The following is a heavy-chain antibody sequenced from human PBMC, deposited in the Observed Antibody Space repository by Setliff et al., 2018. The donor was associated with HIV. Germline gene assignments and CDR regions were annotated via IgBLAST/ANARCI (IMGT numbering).Heavy chain of an antibody. Sequence: KPSETLSLTCTVSGDSISRYYWSWIRQPAGKGLEWIGRIQTSGSTNYNPSLKTRVTMSVDTSKNQFSLKLTSVTAADTAVYYCARDPWFGESENYYYYYYMDVWGKGTTVTVSS. J-gene: IGHJ6*03. V-gene: IGHV4-4*07. CDR3: ARDPWFGESENYYYYYYMDV. CDR1: GDSISRYY. D-gene: IGHD3-10*01. CDR2: IQTSGST.